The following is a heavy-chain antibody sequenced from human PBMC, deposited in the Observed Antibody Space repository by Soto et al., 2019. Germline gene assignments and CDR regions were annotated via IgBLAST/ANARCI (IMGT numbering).Heavy chain of an antibody. Sequence: GGSLRLSCGASGFTFSSYWMHWVRQAPGKGLVWVSRINGDGSSTTHADSVKGRFTISRDNAKNTLYLQMNSLRAEDTALYYCARRFCDSSSCYIDYWGQGTLVTVSS. CDR3: ARRFCDSSSCYIDY. CDR1: GFTFSSYW. D-gene: IGHD2-2*02. CDR2: INGDGSST. V-gene: IGHV3-74*03. J-gene: IGHJ4*02.